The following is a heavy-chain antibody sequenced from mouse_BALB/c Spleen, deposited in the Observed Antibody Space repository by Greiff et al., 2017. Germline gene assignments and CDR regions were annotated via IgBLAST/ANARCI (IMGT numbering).Heavy chain of an antibody. D-gene: IGHD2-4*01. CDR1: GFTFTDYY. Sequence: EVMLVESGGGLVQPGGSLRLSCATSGFTFTDYYMSWVRQPPGKALEWLGFIRNKANGYTTEYSASVKGRFTISRDNSQSILYLQMNTLRAEDSATYYCSRPIYYDYDGFAYWGQGTLVTVSA. CDR2: IRNKANGYTT. CDR3: SRPIYYDYDGFAY. J-gene: IGHJ3*01. V-gene: IGHV7-3*02.